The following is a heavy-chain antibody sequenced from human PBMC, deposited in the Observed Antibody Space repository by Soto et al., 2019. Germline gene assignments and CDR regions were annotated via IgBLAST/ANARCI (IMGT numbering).Heavy chain of an antibody. CDR1: GFTFSSYG. V-gene: IGHV3-33*01. CDR3: ARAGGVVRGVIDAFDI. Sequence: QVQLVESGGGVVQPGRSLRLSCAASGFTFSSYGMHWVRQAPGKGLEWVAVIWYDGSNKYYADSVKGRFTISRDNSKNTLYLQMNSLRAEDTAVYYCARAGGVVRGVIDAFDIWGQGTMVTVSS. CDR2: IWYDGSNK. J-gene: IGHJ3*02. D-gene: IGHD3-10*01.